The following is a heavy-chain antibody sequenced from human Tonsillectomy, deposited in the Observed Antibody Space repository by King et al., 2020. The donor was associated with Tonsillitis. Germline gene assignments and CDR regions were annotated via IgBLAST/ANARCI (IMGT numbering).Heavy chain of an antibody. CDR3: AKDSVWFGELFSGFDF. Sequence: VQLVESGGGVVQPGGSLRLSCAASGFTFSNHGMHWVRQAPGKGLEWVAFIRYDGSNKYYADSVRGRFTISRDTSKNTLYLQRNSRTAECTAVYYCAKDSVWFGELFSGFDFWGLGTLVTVSS. J-gene: IGHJ4*02. V-gene: IGHV3-30*02. CDR2: IRYDGSNK. CDR1: GFTFSNHG. D-gene: IGHD3-10*01.